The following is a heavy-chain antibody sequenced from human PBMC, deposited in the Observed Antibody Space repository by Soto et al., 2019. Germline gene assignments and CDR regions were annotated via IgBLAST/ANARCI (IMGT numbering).Heavy chain of an antibody. Sequence: QVQLVESGGGVVQPGRSLRLSCAASGFTFSSYGMHWVRQAPGKGLEWVAVIWYDGSNKYYADSVKGRFTISRDNSKNTLYLQMNSLRAEDTAVYYCARGKTVVVVAAPLDYWGPGTLVTVSS. J-gene: IGHJ4*02. D-gene: IGHD2-15*01. CDR2: IWYDGSNK. CDR1: GFTFSSYG. CDR3: ARGKTVVVVAAPLDY. V-gene: IGHV3-33*01.